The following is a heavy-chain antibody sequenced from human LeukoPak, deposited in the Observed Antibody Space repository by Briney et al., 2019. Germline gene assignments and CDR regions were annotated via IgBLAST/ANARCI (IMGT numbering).Heavy chain of an antibody. CDR3: ARRSTVAGRGRFDP. Sequence: SETLSLTCTVSGGSIRSTSYYWGWIRQPPGKGLEWLGSVHHSGSTYDNPSLKIRVTISVDTSKNQFSLKLISVTAADTAVYYCARRSTVAGRGRFDPWGQGTLVTVSS. CDR1: GGSIRSTSYY. V-gene: IGHV4-39*01. D-gene: IGHD6-19*01. CDR2: VHHSGST. J-gene: IGHJ5*02.